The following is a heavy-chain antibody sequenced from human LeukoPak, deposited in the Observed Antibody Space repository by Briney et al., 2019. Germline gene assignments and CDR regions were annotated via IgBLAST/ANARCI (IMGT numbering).Heavy chain of an antibody. CDR3: ARVGKLPPHPEYYFDY. Sequence: PSQTLSLTCTVSGGSISSGDYYWSWIRQPPGKGLEWIGYIYYSGSTYYNPSLKSRVTISVDTSKNQFSLKLSSVTAADTAVYYCARVGKLPPHPEYYFDYWGPGTLVTVSS. J-gene: IGHJ4*02. D-gene: IGHD1-26*01. CDR2: IYYSGST. V-gene: IGHV4-30-4*08. CDR1: GGSISSGDYY.